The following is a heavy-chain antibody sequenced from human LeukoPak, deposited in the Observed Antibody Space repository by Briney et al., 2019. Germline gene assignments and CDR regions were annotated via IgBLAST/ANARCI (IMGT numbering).Heavy chain of an antibody. CDR2: ISSSSSYI. V-gene: IGHV3-21*01. CDR1: GFPFSTYT. CDR3: ASKAVGTPFDY. D-gene: IGHD6-13*01. J-gene: IGHJ4*02. Sequence: PGGSLRLSCAASGFPFSTYTMNWVRQAPGKGLEWVSYISSSSSYIYYADSVKSRFTISRDNAKNSLYLQMNSLRAEDTAVYYCASKAVGTPFDYWGQGTLVTVSS.